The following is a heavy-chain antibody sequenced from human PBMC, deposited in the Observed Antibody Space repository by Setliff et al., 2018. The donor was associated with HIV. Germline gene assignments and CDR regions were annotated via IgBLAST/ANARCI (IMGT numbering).Heavy chain of an antibody. Sequence: GASVKVSCKASGGTFSSYPISWVRQAPGQGLEWMGGIIPIFGTTHYAQKFQGRVTVTADESTSTAYMQLSSLRSDDTAAYYCARGRNYDSSGYGDYYYYMDVWGKGTTVTVSS. V-gene: IGHV1-69*13. CDR3: ARGRNYDSSGYGDYYYYMDV. CDR2: IIPIFGTT. D-gene: IGHD3-22*01. CDR1: GGTFSSYP. J-gene: IGHJ6*03.